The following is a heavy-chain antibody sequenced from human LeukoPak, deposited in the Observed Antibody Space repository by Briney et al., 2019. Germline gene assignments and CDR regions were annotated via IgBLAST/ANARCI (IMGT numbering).Heavy chain of an antibody. D-gene: IGHD3-22*01. J-gene: IGHJ4*02. V-gene: IGHV4-31*03. CDR3: ARKTKDYYDSSGPFGY. Sequence: SETLSLTCTVSGGSISSGGYYWSWIRQHPGKGLEWIGYIYYSGSTYYNPSLKSRVTISVDTSKNQFSLKLSSVTAADTAVYYCARKTKDYYDSSGPFGYWGQGTLVTVSS. CDR2: IYYSGST. CDR1: GGSISSGGYY.